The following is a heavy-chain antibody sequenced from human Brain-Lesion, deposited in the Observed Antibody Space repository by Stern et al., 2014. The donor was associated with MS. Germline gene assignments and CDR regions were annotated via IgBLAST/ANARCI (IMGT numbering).Heavy chain of an antibody. CDR2: FFPTGSV. V-gene: IGHV4-59*01. Sequence: QLQLQESGPGLVKPSETLSLTCTVSGGSLRSYYWNWIRQAPGKGLEWLWFFFPTGSVNYNPSLSSRVAMSVDTSKNQFSLTVSSVTAADTAVYYCAREGEYCSGSRCYPFLDYWGQGTLVTVSS. D-gene: IGHD2-15*01. CDR3: AREGEYCSGSRCYPFLDY. CDR1: GGSLRSYY. J-gene: IGHJ4*02.